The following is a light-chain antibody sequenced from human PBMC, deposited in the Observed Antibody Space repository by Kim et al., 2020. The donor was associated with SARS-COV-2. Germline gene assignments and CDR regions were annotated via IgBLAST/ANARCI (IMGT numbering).Light chain of an antibody. CDR1: QGIVSY. J-gene: IGKJ1*01. CDR2: AAS. CDR3: QQYYSYPRT. V-gene: IGKV1-8*01. Sequence: AATGDRATITCRASQGIVSYLAWYQQKPGKAPKLRIYAASTLQSGVPSRFSGSGSGTDFTLTISCLQSEDFATYYCQQYYSYPRTFGQGTKVDIK.